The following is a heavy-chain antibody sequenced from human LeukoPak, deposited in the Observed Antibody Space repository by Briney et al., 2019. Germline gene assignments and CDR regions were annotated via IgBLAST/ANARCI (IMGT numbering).Heavy chain of an antibody. CDR1: GGSISSGSYY. CDR2: IYTSGST. J-gene: IGHJ4*02. D-gene: IGHD3-3*01. V-gene: IGHV4-61*02. CDR3: AGAPILYYDFWSASDY. Sequence: SETLSLTCTVSGGSISSGSYYWSWIRQPAGKGLEWIGRIYTSGSTNYNPSLKSRVAISVDTSKNQFSLKLSSVTAADTAVYYCAGAPILYYDFWSASDYRGQGTLVTVSS.